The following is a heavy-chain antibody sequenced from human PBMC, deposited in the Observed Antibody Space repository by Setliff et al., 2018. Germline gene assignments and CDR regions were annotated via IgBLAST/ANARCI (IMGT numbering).Heavy chain of an antibody. CDR3: ARRWETGDQDAYDI. V-gene: IGHV1-18*01. Sequence: GASVKVSCKASGYTFTNFGITWVRQAPGQGLEWMGWININNFNTKYAQKLQDRVTMTTDTSTSTAYMDLRSLTSDDTAVYYCARRWETGDQDAYDIWGQGTMVTVSS. D-gene: IGHD7-27*01. CDR2: ININNFNT. J-gene: IGHJ3*02. CDR1: GYTFTNFG.